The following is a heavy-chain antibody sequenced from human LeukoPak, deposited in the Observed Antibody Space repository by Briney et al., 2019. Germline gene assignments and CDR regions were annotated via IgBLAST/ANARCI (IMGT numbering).Heavy chain of an antibody. Sequence: PGGSLRLSCAASGFSFSRSSMGWVRQAPGKGLEWVSSITASSTYISYADSVKSRFTISRDNVEKSAYLQMNSLRAEDTAVYYCAREYYYDENAGNYWGQGTLVTVSS. J-gene: IGHJ4*02. D-gene: IGHD3-22*01. CDR2: ITASSTYI. CDR1: GFSFSRSS. CDR3: AREYYYDENAGNY. V-gene: IGHV3-21*01.